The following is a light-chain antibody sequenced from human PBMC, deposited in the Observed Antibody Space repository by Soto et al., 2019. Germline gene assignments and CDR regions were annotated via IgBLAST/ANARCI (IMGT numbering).Light chain of an antibody. CDR1: SSDVGGYNY. J-gene: IGLJ3*02. V-gene: IGLV2-8*01. Sequence: QSALTQPTSASGSPGQSVTISCTGTSSDVGGYNYVSWYQQHPGKAPKLMIYEVSKRPSGVPDRFSGSKSGNTASLTVSGLQAEDVADYYCSSYAGSNNWVFGGGTKLTVL. CDR3: SSYAGSNNWV. CDR2: EVS.